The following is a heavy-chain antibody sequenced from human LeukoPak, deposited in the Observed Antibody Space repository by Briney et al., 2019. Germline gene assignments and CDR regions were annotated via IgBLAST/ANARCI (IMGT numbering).Heavy chain of an antibody. CDR2: IKSKTDGGTT. CDR3: TTDPRPLIYYDILTGYYGHWFDP. J-gene: IGHJ5*02. V-gene: IGHV3-15*01. CDR1: GFTFSNAW. D-gene: IGHD3-9*01. Sequence: GGSLRPSCAASGFTFSNAWMSWVRQAPGKGLEWVGRIKSKTDGGTTDYAAPVKGRFTISRDDSKNTLYLQMNSLKTEDTAVYYCTTDPRPLIYYDILTGYYGHWFDPWGQGTLVTVSS.